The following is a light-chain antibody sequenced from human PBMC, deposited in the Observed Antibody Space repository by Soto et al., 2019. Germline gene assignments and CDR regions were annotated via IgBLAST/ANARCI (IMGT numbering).Light chain of an antibody. Sequence: QSALTQPPSVSGSPQQSVALSCTGTSSDVGSYNRVSWYQQPPGTAPKLMIYDVNNRPSGVPDRFSGSKSGNTASLTISGLQAEDEADYYCSSYTISSTYVFGTGTKETV. V-gene: IGLV2-18*02. CDR1: SSDVGSYNR. CDR3: SSYTISSTYV. CDR2: DVN. J-gene: IGLJ1*01.